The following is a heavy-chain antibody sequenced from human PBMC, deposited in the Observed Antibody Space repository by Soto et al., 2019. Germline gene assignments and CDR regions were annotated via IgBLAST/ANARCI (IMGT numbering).Heavy chain of an antibody. CDR2: ISHSVRS. V-gene: IGHV4-38-2*01. J-gene: IGHJ4*02. CDR3: ARGRSFSLLGVPLHS. CDR1: GFSIQTSYF. D-gene: IGHD3-10*01. Sequence: SETLSLTCAVSGFSIQTSYFWGWIRQPPGKGLEWIGLISHSVRSVSHPSFKSRATISLDTTNNAFSLTLKSVTAADTTVYYCARGRSFSLLGVPLHSWGQGTVLTVS.